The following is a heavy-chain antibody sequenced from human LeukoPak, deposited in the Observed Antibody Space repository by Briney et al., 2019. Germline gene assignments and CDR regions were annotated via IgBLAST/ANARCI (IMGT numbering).Heavy chain of an antibody. D-gene: IGHD5-18*01. CDR2: ISSSGSTI. CDR1: GFSFSNSY. V-gene: IGHV3-11*04. Sequence: GGSLRLSCVVSGFSFSNSYMTWIRQAPGKGLEWVSYISSSGSTIYYADSVKGRFTISRDNAKNSLYLQMNSLRAEDTAVYYCASGRGGTAMVKYDYWGQGTLVTVSS. J-gene: IGHJ4*02. CDR3: ASGRGGTAMVKYDY.